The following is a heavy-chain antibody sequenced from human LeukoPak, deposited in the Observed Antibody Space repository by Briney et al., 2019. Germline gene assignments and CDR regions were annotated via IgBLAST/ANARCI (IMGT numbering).Heavy chain of an antibody. CDR2: INHSGST. J-gene: IGHJ5*02. Sequence: PSETLSLTCAVYGGSFSGYYWSWIRQPPGKGLEWIGEINHSGSTNYNPSLKSRVTISVDTSKNQFSLKLSSVTAADTAVYYCARGFPYGSGRGFDPWGQGTLVTVSS. D-gene: IGHD3-10*01. CDR3: ARGFPYGSGRGFDP. CDR1: GGSFSGYY. V-gene: IGHV4-34*01.